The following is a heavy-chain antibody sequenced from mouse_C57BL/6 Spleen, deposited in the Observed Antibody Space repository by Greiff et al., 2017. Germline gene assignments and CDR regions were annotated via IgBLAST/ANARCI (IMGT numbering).Heavy chain of an antibody. J-gene: IGHJ4*01. V-gene: IGHV5-4*03. Sequence: EVKLQESGGGLVKPGGSLKLSCAASGFTFSSYAMSWVRQTPEKRLEWVATISDGGSYTYYPDNVKGRFTISRDNAKNNLYLQMSHLKSEDTAMYYCARGGTYYSKDYAMDYWGQGTSVTVSS. CDR3: ARGGTYYSKDYAMDY. CDR1: GFTFSSYA. D-gene: IGHD2-5*01. CDR2: ISDGGSYT.